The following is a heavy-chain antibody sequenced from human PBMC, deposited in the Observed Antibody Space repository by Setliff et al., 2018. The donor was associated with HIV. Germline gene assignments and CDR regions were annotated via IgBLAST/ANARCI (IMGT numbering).Heavy chain of an antibody. CDR2: IRSDGSNK. CDR1: GFSFSNYG. J-gene: IGHJ3*02. V-gene: IGHV3-30*02. CDR3: ARESSTVRGVIDI. D-gene: IGHD3-10*01. Sequence: GGSLRLSCAASGFSFSNYGMHWVRQAPGKGLEWVASIRSDGSNKYYADSVTGRFTISRDNSKNTVYLQMNSLRDEDRAVYYCARESSTVRGVIDIWGQGTMVTVSS.